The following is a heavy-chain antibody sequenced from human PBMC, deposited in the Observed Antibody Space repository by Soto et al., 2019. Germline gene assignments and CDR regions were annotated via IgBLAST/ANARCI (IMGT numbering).Heavy chain of an antibody. D-gene: IGHD1-26*01. CDR3: VWGIYIVGAPVQLSPSLDY. J-gene: IGHJ4*02. CDR1: VYTFTSYG. V-gene: IGHV1-18*01. CDR2: ISAYNGNT. Sequence: ASVRVSCKASVYTFTSYGISWVRQAPGQGLERKGWISAYNGNTNYAQKLKSRVTMTTDTSTSTAFMELRSLRSDDTAVYYCVWGIYIVGAPVQLSPSLDYWGQGTLVTVSS.